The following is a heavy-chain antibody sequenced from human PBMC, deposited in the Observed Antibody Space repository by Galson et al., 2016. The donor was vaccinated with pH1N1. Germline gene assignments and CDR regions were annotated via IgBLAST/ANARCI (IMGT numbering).Heavy chain of an antibody. CDR3: ARGLRPVSNPSEAFDI. CDR1: GYTFTIYG. CDR2: ISPYSGNT. V-gene: IGHV1-18*01. D-gene: IGHD2/OR15-2a*01. J-gene: IGHJ3*02. Sequence: SVKVSCKASGYTFTIYGISWVRQAPGQGLEWMGWISPYSGNTKYAQKVQGRVTMTTEKSTGTSYMELRSLTSDDTAVYFCARGLRPVSNPSEAFDIGGQGTMVTVSS.